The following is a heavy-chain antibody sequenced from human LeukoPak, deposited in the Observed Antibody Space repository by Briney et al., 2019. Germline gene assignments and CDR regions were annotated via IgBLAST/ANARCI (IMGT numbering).Heavy chain of an antibody. CDR3: ARMGSEGATPDY. CDR2: INSDGRST. CDR1: GFTFSSYW. Sequence: GGSLRLSCAASGFTFSSYWMHWVRQAPGKGLVWVSRINSDGRSTTYADSVKGRFTISRDNAKNTLYLQMNSLRAEDTAVYYCARMGSEGATPDYWGQGTLVTVSS. V-gene: IGHV3-74*01. D-gene: IGHD1-26*01. J-gene: IGHJ4*02.